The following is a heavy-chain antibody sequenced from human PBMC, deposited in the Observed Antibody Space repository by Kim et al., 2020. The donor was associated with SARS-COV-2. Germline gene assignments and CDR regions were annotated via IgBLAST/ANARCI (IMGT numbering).Heavy chain of an antibody. Sequence: YADSVKGRFTISRDNAKNSLYLQMNSLRAEDTAVYYCARGLVVVAATPGYWGQGTLVTVSS. D-gene: IGHD2-15*01. V-gene: IGHV3-21*01. CDR3: ARGLVVVAATPGY. J-gene: IGHJ4*02.